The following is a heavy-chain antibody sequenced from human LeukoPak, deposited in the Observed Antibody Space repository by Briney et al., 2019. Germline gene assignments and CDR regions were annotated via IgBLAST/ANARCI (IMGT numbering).Heavy chain of an antibody. V-gene: IGHV1-2*06. D-gene: IGHD6-13*01. J-gene: IGHJ4*02. CDR1: GYTFTGYY. CDR3: AGDQGSLGISWYTAY. CDR2: INPDSGDT. Sequence: ASVKVSCKASGYTFTGYYIHWVRQAPGQGLEWMGRINPDSGDTIFAQRFQGRVTMTRDTSINTAYMEVNNLGPDDTAVYFCAGDQGSLGISWYTAYWGQGTQVTVSS.